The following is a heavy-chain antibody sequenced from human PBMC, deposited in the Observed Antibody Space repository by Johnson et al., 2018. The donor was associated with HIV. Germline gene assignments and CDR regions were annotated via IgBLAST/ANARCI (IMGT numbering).Heavy chain of an antibody. CDR1: GFTVSSNY. CDR2: IYSGGST. CDR3: ARTLWFRELLGAFDI. J-gene: IGHJ3*02. V-gene: IGHV3-66*03. Sequence: VQLVESGGGLIQPGGSLRLSCAASGFTVSSNYMSWVRQAPGKGLEWVSVIYSGGSTYYADSVKGRFTISRDNSKNTLYLQMNSLRAEDTAVYYCARTLWFRELLGAFDIWGQGTMVTVSS. D-gene: IGHD3-10*01.